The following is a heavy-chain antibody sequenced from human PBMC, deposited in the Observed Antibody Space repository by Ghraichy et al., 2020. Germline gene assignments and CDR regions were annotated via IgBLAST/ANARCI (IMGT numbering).Heavy chain of an antibody. CDR3: ATRSRRYDILTGYYFDY. CDR1: GDSISSSSYF. Sequence: ETLSLTCSVSGDSISSSSYFWGWIRQPPGKGLEWIGSIYYSGSTYYNPSLKSRVTISVDTSKNQLSLKLSSVTAADTAVFYCATRSRRYDILTGYYFDYWGQGTLVTVSS. V-gene: IGHV4-39*01. CDR2: IYYSGST. J-gene: IGHJ4*02. D-gene: IGHD3-9*01.